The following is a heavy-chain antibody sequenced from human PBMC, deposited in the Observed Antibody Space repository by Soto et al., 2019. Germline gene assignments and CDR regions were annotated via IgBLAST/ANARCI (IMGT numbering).Heavy chain of an antibody. CDR2: TYYRSKWYN. V-gene: IGHV6-1*01. Sequence: SQTLSLTCAISGDSVSSNSAAWNWIRQSPSRGLEGLGRTYYRSKWYNDYAVSVKSRITINPDTSKNQFSLQLNSVTPEDTAVYYCARDSNWGSTRSPYAFDIWGQGTMVTVSS. CDR1: GDSVSSNSAA. D-gene: IGHD7-27*01. CDR3: ARDSNWGSTRSPYAFDI. J-gene: IGHJ3*02.